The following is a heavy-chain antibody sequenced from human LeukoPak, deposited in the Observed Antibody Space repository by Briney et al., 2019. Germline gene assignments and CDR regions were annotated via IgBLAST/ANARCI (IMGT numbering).Heavy chain of an antibody. J-gene: IGHJ5*02. Sequence: PSQTPSLTCAISGDSVSSNGAAWNWIRQSPSRGLEWLGRTYYRSKWYHDYAVSVQSRITITPDTSKNQFSLQLNSVTPEDTAVYYCARQIVVVPTAMVMGWFDPWGQEPWSPSPQ. CDR3: ARQIVVVPTAMVMGWFDP. CDR1: GDSVSSNGAA. D-gene: IGHD2-2*01. V-gene: IGHV6-1*01. CDR2: TYYRSKWYH.